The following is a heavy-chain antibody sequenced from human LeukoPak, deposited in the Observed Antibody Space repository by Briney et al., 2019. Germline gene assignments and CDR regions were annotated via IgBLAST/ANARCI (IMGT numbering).Heavy chain of an antibody. J-gene: IGHJ4*02. V-gene: IGHV3-66*02. Sequence: GGSLRLSCAASGFTFSAYAISWVRQAPGKGLEWVSVIYSDGSTYNADSVKGRFTISRDNSKNTLYLQMNSLRPEDTAVYYCARLPSYWGQGTLVTVSS. CDR1: GFTFSAYA. CDR2: IYSDGST. CDR3: ARLPSY.